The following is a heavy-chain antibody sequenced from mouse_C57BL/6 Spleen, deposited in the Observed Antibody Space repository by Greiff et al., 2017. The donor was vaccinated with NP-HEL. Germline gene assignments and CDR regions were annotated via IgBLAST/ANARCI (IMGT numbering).Heavy chain of an antibody. J-gene: IGHJ4*01. CDR1: GFNIKDYY. D-gene: IGHD2-1*01. CDR3: ASIYYGNSYAMDY. CDR2: IDPEDGET. Sequence: EVKLVESGAELVKPGASVKLSCTASGFNIKDYYMHWVKQRTEQGLEWIGRIDPEDGETKYAPKFQGKATITADTSSNTAYLQLSSLTSEDTAVYYCASIYYGNSYAMDYWGQGTSVTVSS. V-gene: IGHV14-2*01.